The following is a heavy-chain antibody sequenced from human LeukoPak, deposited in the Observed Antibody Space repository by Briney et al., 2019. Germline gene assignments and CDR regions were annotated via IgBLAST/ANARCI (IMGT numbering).Heavy chain of an antibody. D-gene: IGHD2/OR15-2a*01. CDR1: GGSISSSSYY. CDR2: IYYSGST. Sequence: SETLSLTCTVSGGSISSSSYYWGWIRQPPGKGLEWIGSIYYSGSTYYNPSLKSRVTISVDTSKNQFSLKQTSVTAADTAVYYCAILILSADYFDFWGQGNPGHRLL. J-gene: IGHJ4*02. V-gene: IGHV4-39*01. CDR3: AILILSADYFDF.